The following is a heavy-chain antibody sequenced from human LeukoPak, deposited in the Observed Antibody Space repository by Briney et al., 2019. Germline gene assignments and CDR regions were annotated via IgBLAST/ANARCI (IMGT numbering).Heavy chain of an antibody. D-gene: IGHD3-22*01. CDR3: AKDPPPITMIVVVTKTS. CDR1: GFTFSSYA. CDR2: ITDSGGYT. V-gene: IGHV3-23*01. Sequence: GESLRLSCAASGFTFSSYAMSWVRQAPGKGLEWVSAITDSGGYTYYADSVKGRFTISRDNSKNTLYLQMNSLRAEDTAVYYCAKDPPPITMIVVVTKTSWGQGTLVTVSS. J-gene: IGHJ5*02.